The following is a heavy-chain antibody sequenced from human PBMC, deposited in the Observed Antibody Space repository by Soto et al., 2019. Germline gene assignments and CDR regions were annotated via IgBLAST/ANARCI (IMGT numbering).Heavy chain of an antibody. CDR1: GYTFTSYA. Sequence: XVKVSCKASGYTFTSYAMHWVRQAPGQSLEWMGWXNAGNGNTKYSKKFKGXXTITRDTXXSTPHMELSSLRSEDTAVYYCARGGSLYWYFDLWGRGTLVTVSS. J-gene: IGHJ2*01. D-gene: IGHD1-26*01. V-gene: IGHV1-3*01. CDR2: XNAGNGNT. CDR3: ARGGSLYWYFDL.